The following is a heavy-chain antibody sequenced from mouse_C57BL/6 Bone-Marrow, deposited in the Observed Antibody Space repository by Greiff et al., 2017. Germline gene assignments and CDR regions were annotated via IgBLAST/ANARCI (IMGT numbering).Heavy chain of an antibody. D-gene: IGHD2-3*01. CDR3: ARSWGYSSFAY. V-gene: IGHV1-63*01. CDR2: IYPGGGYT. J-gene: IGHJ2*01. Sequence: VQLQQSGAELVRPGTSVKMSCKASGYTFTNYWIGWAKQRPGHGLEWIGDIYPGGGYTNYNEKFKGKATLTADKSSSTAYMQFSSLTAEDSAIYYCARSWGYSSFAYWGQGTTLTVSS. CDR1: GYTFTNYW.